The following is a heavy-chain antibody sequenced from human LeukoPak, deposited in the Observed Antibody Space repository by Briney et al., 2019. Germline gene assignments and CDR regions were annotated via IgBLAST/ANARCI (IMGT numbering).Heavy chain of an antibody. V-gene: IGHV4-34*01. Sequence: PSDTLSLTCAVNGGSFSGYYWSWIRKPPAKTLEWIGEINHSGSTNYNPSLKSRVTISLDTSKNQFSLKLSSVPDADTAVYYCARVLRHSYGYVRWFDPRGQGTLVTVSS. CDR3: ARVLRHSYGYVRWFDP. J-gene: IGHJ5*02. CDR2: INHSGST. CDR1: GGSFSGYY. D-gene: IGHD5-18*01.